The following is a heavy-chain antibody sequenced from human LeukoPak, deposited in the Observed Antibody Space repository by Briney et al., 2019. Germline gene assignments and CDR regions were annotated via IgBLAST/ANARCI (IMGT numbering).Heavy chain of an antibody. J-gene: IGHJ6*03. CDR1: GGSISSHY. Sequence: SETLSLTCTVSGGSISSHYWTWIRQSPVKGLEWIGDISNSGSTSYNPSLKSRVTISIDTSKNQFSLKLSSVTAADTAVYYCGRDALVGYFSYYYMDVWGRGATVTVSS. CDR2: ISNSGST. D-gene: IGHD2-15*01. V-gene: IGHV4-59*11. CDR3: GRDALVGYFSYYYMDV.